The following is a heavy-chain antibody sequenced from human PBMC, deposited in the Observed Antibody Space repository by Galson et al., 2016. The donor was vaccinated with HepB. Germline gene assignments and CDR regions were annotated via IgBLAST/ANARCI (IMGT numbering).Heavy chain of an antibody. CDR2: DSMDGRRK. D-gene: IGHD2/OR15-2a*01. J-gene: IGHJ4*02. Sequence: SLRLSCAVSGFAFSNSAMNWARQAPGKGLEWVAADSMDGRRKFYADSVKGRFTISRDNSNNMLFLQMSSLRVDDTAVYYCAKRHEYCPPVGCSVDSWGQGTLVSVSS. V-gene: IGHV3-30*18. CDR3: AKRHEYCPPVGCSVDS. CDR1: GFAFSNSA.